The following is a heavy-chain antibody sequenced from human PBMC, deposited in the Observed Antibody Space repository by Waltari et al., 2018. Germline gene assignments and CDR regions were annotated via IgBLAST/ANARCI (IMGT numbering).Heavy chain of an antibody. V-gene: IGHV4-59*01. CDR3: ARTYYGSSGYWVDYFDY. CDR1: GGSISTYY. D-gene: IGHD3-22*01. J-gene: IGHJ4*02. CDR2: IYYSGST. Sequence: QVQLQESGPGLVKPSETLSLTCTVSGGSISTYYWSWIRQPPGKGLEWIGYIYYSGSTNTSPSLKSRVTISVDTSNNQCSLTLSSVTAADTAVDYCARTYYGSSGYWVDYFDYWGQGTLVTVSS.